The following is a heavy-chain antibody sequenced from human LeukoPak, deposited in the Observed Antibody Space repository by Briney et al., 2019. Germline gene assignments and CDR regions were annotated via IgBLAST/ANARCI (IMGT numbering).Heavy chain of an antibody. CDR3: ARRPSWPTTSAFDI. J-gene: IGHJ3*02. V-gene: IGHV4-39*01. CDR1: GASIYTVGSF. CDR2: VFYSGSA. Sequence: SETLSLTCAVPGASIYTVGSFWGWIRQPPGKGLEWIGSVFYSGSANYNPSLQSRVTISVDTSRNQFSLRLSSVTPADTAVYYCARRPSWPTTSAFDIWGQGKLVTVSP. D-gene: IGHD4-17*01.